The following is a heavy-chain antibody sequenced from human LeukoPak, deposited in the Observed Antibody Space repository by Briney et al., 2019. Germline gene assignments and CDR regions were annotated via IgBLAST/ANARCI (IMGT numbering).Heavy chain of an antibody. J-gene: IGHJ4*02. V-gene: IGHV4-39*01. CDR1: GGSISSSSYY. CDR3: ARSFGERIVVAGNFDY. Sequence: SETLSLTCTVSGGSISSSSYYWGWIRQPPGKGLEWIGSIYYSGSTYYNPSLKSRVTISVDTSKNQFSLKLSSVTAADTAVYYCARSFGERIVVAGNFDYWGQGTLVTVSS. D-gene: IGHD6-19*01. CDR2: IYYSGST.